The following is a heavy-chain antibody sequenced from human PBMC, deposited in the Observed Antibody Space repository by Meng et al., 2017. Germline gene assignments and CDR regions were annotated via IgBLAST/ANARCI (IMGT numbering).Heavy chain of an antibody. CDR1: GFTFSSYG. J-gene: IGHJ6*02. Sequence: GESLKISCAASGFTFSSYGMHWVRQAPGKGLEWVAVIWYDGSNKYYAASVKGRFTISRDNSKNTLYLQMNSLRAEDTAVYYCARGTGIAVADYPYYYYYGMDVWGQGTTVTVSS. CDR2: IWYDGSNK. D-gene: IGHD6-19*01. V-gene: IGHV3-33*01. CDR3: ARGTGIAVADYPYYYYYGMDV.